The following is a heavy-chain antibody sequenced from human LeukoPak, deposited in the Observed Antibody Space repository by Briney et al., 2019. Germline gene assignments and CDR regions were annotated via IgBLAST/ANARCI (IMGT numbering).Heavy chain of an antibody. Sequence: GSLRLSCAASGFTFSDYYMSWIRQAPGKGLEWVSYIGSSGSTIYYADSVKGRFTISRDNAKNSLYLQMNSLRAEDTAVYYCARDLTTVTSPTLDYWGQGTLVTVSS. V-gene: IGHV3-11*01. J-gene: IGHJ4*02. CDR1: GFTFSDYY. D-gene: IGHD4-17*01. CDR2: IGSSGSTI. CDR3: ARDLTTVTSPTLDY.